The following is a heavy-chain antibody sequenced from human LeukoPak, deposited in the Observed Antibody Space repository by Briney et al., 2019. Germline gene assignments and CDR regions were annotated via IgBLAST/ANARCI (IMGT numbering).Heavy chain of an antibody. V-gene: IGHV1-2*02. CDR1: GYTFTGYY. Sequence: GASVKVSCKASGYTFTGYYMHWVRQAPGQGLEWMGWINPNSGGTNYAQKFQGRVTMTRDTSISTAYMELSRLRSDDTAVYYCAGRTDYDFWSGYHKDYYGMDVWGQGTTATVSS. D-gene: IGHD3-3*01. CDR3: AGRTDYDFWSGYHKDYYGMDV. CDR2: INPNSGGT. J-gene: IGHJ6*02.